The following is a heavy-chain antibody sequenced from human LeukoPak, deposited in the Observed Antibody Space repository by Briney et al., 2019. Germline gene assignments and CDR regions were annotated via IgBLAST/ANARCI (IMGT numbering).Heavy chain of an antibody. J-gene: IGHJ4*02. CDR1: GGSISSPY. V-gene: IGHV4-59*11. D-gene: IGHD6-19*01. CDR2: ISYSGSS. CDR3: RYSSGWYQVDY. Sequence: PSGTLSLTCTVSGGSISSPYWSWIRQPPGKGLEWIGYISYSGSSDYNPSLKSRVTISVDTSKTQFSLELRSVTAADTAVYYCRYSSGWYQVDYWGQGTLVTVSS.